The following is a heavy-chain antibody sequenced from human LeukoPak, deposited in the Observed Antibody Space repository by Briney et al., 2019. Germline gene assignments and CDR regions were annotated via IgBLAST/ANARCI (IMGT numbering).Heavy chain of an antibody. D-gene: IGHD1-26*01. CDR2: ISSSGSTI. CDR3: ASRHHLLREKVGATKYDAFDI. Sequence: PGGSLRLSCAASGFSFSSQWMSWVRQAPGKGLEWVSYISSSGSTIYYADSVKGRFTISRDNAKNSLYLRMNSLRAEDTAVYYCASRHHLLREKVGATKYDAFDIWGQGTMVTVSS. J-gene: IGHJ3*02. V-gene: IGHV3-48*01. CDR1: GFSFSSQW.